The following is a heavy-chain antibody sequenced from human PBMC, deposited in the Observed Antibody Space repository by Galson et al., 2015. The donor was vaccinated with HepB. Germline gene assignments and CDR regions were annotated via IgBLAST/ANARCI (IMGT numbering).Heavy chain of an antibody. Sequence: SLRLSCAASGFTFSSHAMVWVRQAPGKGLEWISTISGSGGSTYYADSMKGRFTISRDNSKNTLYLQMNGLRAEDTAVYYCAKYYDGSGYYKVFDYWGQGTLVTVSS. J-gene: IGHJ4*02. CDR1: GFTFSSHA. V-gene: IGHV3-23*01. CDR2: ISGSGGST. CDR3: AKYYDGSGYYKVFDY. D-gene: IGHD3-22*01.